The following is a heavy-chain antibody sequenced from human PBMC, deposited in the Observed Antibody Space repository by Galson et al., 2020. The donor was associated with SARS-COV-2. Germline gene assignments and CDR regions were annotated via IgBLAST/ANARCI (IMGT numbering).Heavy chain of an antibody. D-gene: IGHD3-22*01. CDR2: IYPNGRT. V-gene: IGHV4-38-2*01. CDR1: GYSISTTNY. CDR3: ARQGVNMIVGVTVPGGYFDL. J-gene: IGHJ2*01. Sequence: SETLSLTCAVSGYSISTTNYSGWVRQPPGKGLEWIGSIYPNGRTYYNPSLKSRLTISVDTSKNQFSLRLDSVTAAATAIYYCARQGVNMIVGVTVPGGYFDLWGRGTLVIVSS.